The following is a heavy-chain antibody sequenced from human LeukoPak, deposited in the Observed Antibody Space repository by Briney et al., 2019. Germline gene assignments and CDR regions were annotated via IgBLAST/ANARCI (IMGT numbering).Heavy chain of an antibody. V-gene: IGHV3-30*18. J-gene: IGHJ4*02. D-gene: IGHD3-10*01. CDR1: GFTFSSYG. CDR3: AKELYFGSGSYPDY. CDR2: ISHDGSDN. Sequence: GGSLRPSCAASGFTFSSYGMHWVRQAPGKGLEWVAVISHDGSDNHYADSVKGRFTISRDNSKNTVYLQMSSLRPEDTAVYFCAKELYFGSGSYPDYWGQGTLVRVSS.